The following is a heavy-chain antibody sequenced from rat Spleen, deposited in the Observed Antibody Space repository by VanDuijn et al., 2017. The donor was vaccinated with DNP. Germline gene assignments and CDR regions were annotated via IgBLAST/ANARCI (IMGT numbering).Heavy chain of an antibody. V-gene: IGHV3-1*01. CDR3: ARWTRYFDY. J-gene: IGHJ2*01. Sequence: EVQLQESGSGLVKPSQSLSLTCSVTGYSITSNYWGWIRKFPGNKMEYIGHISYSGSTNYNPSLRSRISITRDTSKNHFFLHLNSVTTEDKATYYCARWTRYFDYWGQGVMVTVSS. D-gene: IGHD1-7*01. CDR2: ISYSGST. CDR1: GYSITSNY.